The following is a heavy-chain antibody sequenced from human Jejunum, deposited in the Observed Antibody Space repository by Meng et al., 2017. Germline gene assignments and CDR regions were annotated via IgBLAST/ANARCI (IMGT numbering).Heavy chain of an antibody. CDR3: ARVGSTNSPADY. D-gene: IGHD1-26*01. J-gene: IGHJ4*02. CDR2: INPSTGYT. Sequence: QVEWVQSGAEVLKPGASVKVSCKTSGYTFTSYYLHWVRQAPGQGLQWMGLINPSTGYTLYSQKFQGRVTITRDRSITTAYLDLTRLTSDDTAMYYCARVGSTNSPADYWGQGTLVTVSS. CDR1: GYTFTSYY. V-gene: IGHV1-2*02.